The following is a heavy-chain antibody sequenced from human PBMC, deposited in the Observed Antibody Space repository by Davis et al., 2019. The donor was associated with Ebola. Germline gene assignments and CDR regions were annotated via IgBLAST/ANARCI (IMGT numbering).Heavy chain of an antibody. Sequence: GGSLRLSCTDSVITFSSYAMTWVRQAPGKGLEWVSAISGSGGSTYYVDSVKGRFTISRHNSKNTLYLQMNSLRAEDTAVYYCARDRLYCSSTSCRNWFDPWGQGTLVTVSS. V-gene: IGHV3-23*01. CDR2: ISGSGGST. J-gene: IGHJ5*02. CDR1: VITFSSYA. D-gene: IGHD2-2*01. CDR3: ARDRLYCSSTSCRNWFDP.